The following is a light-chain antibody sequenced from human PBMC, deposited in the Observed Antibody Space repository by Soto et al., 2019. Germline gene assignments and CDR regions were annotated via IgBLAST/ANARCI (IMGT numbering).Light chain of an antibody. CDR1: QSVSSY. CDR2: DAS. V-gene: IGKV3-11*01. Sequence: IVMTQSRAALCLSPGERATLSCRASQSVSSYLAWYQQKPGQAPRLLIYDASNRATGIPARFSGSGSGTDFTLTISSLEPEDFAVYYCQQRSNWPRTSAGRTKVDI. J-gene: IGKJ4*01. CDR3: QQRSNWPRT.